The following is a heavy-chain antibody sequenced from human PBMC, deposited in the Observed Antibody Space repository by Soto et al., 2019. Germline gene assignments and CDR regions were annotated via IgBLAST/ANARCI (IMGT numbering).Heavy chain of an antibody. CDR2: IYYSGST. V-gene: IGHV4-39*01. CDR3: ARLRNYFPKAWVIIPPYSTDSMDV. D-gene: IGHD3-3*01. J-gene: IGHJ6*01. CDR1: GGSISSSSYY. Sequence: SETLSLSCTVSGGSISSSSYYWGWIRQPPGKGLEWIGSIYYSGSTYYNPSLKSRVTISVDTSKNQFSLKLSSVTAADTAVYYCARLRNYFPKAWVIIPPYSTDSMDV.